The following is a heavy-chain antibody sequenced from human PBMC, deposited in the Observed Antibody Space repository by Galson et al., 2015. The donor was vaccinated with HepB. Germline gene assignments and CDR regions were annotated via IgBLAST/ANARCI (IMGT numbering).Heavy chain of an antibody. D-gene: IGHD3-9*01. Sequence: SLRLSCAASGLTFSSYWMHWVRQAPGKGLVWVSRINRDGSSTTYADSVKGRFTVSRDNAKNTLYLQMNSLRAEDTAVYYCARDETVLRHFDWLSNWGQGTLVTVSS. J-gene: IGHJ4*02. V-gene: IGHV3-74*01. CDR2: INRDGSST. CDR3: ARDETVLRHFDWLSN. CDR1: GLTFSSYW.